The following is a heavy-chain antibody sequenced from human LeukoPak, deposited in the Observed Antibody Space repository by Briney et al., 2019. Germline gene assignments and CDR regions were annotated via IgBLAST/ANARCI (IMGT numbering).Heavy chain of an antibody. Sequence: PSETLSLTCTVSGGSISSSSYYWGWIRQPPGKGLEWIGSIYYSGSTYYNPSLKSRVTISVDTSKNQFSLKLSSVTAADTAVYYCEAQGIDIVVVTARWGQGTLVTVSS. CDR3: EAQGIDIVVVTAR. V-gene: IGHV4-39*01. J-gene: IGHJ4*02. CDR2: IYYSGST. D-gene: IGHD2-21*02. CDR1: GGSISSSSYY.